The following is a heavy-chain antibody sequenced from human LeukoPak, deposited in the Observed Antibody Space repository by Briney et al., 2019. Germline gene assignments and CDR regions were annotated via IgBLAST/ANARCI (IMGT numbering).Heavy chain of an antibody. CDR2: INHGRSI. Sequence: SETLSLTCAVYGGSFSGYYWSWVRQPPGRGLEWVGEINHGRSINYNLSLKSRVTISVDTSKNQFSLKLSSVTAADTAVYYCARLIDYNADYWGQGTLVTASS. D-gene: IGHD4-11*01. CDR1: GGSFSGYY. CDR3: ARLIDYNADY. J-gene: IGHJ4*02. V-gene: IGHV4-34*01.